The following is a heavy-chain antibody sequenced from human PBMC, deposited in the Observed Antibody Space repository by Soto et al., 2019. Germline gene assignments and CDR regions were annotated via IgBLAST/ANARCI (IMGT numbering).Heavy chain of an antibody. V-gene: IGHV3-23*01. CDR1: GFIFSTYA. J-gene: IGHJ6*03. CDR2: ISGSGGST. CDR3: AKDLAGYYNYYYYYYMDV. D-gene: IGHD3-22*01. Sequence: GGSLGLSCEASGFIFSTYAMSWVRQAPGKGLEWVSAISGSGGSTYYADSVKGRFTISRDNSKNTLYLQMNSLRAEDTAVYYCAKDLAGYYNYYYYYYMDVWGKGTTVTVSS.